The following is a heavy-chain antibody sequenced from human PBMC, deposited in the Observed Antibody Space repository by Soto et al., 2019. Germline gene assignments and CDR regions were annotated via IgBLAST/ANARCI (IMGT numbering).Heavy chain of an antibody. Sequence: ASVKVSCKASGGTFSSYAISWVRQAPGQGLEWMGGIIPIFGTANYAQKFQGRVTITADKSTSTAYMELSSLRSEDTAVYYCARDGGDYCSGGSCYEWFDPWGQGTLVTVSS. V-gene: IGHV1-69*06. CDR2: IIPIFGTA. D-gene: IGHD2-15*01. J-gene: IGHJ5*02. CDR1: GGTFSSYA. CDR3: ARDGGDYCSGGSCYEWFDP.